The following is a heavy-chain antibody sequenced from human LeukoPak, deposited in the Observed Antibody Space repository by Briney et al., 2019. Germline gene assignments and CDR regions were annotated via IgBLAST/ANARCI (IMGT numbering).Heavy chain of an antibody. CDR3: ARDNWNGARWTVTGWFDP. J-gene: IGHJ5*02. V-gene: IGHV4-39*07. CDR2: VYYSGST. CDR1: GGSISSSSYY. Sequence: SETLSLTCTVSGGSISSSSYYWGWIRQPPGKGLEWIGSVYYSGSTYYNPSLKSRVTISVDTSKNQFSLKLTSVTAADTAVYYCARDNWNGARWTVTGWFDPWGQGTLVTVSS. D-gene: IGHD1-1*01.